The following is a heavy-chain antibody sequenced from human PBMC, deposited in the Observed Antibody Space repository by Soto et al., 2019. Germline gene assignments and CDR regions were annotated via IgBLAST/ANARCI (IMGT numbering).Heavy chain of an antibody. J-gene: IGHJ4*02. CDR2: MWYDGKT. CDR1: GFTFSNFG. CDR3: AKWSYLDY. D-gene: IGHD3-3*01. V-gene: IGHV3-33*06. Sequence: QVQLVESGGGVVQPGRSLRLSCAASGFTFSNFGMHWVRQAPGKGLEWVAVMWYDGKTYYADSVKGRFSISRDTSRNTLYLQMNSLRADDTAIYYCAKWSYLDYWGQGTRVTVSS.